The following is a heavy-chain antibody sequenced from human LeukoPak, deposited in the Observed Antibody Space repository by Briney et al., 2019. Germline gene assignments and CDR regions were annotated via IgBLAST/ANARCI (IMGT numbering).Heavy chain of an antibody. D-gene: IGHD3-3*01. CDR2: IDHSGST. J-gene: IGHJ5*02. CDR1: GGSFSGYY. CDR3: ARTPRITIFGVVNNWFDP. Sequence: SETLSLTCAVYGGSFSGYYWSWIRQPPGKGLEWIGEIDHSGSTNYNPSLKSRVTISVDTSKNQFSLKLSSVTAADAAVYYCARTPRITIFGVVNNWFDPWGQGTLVTVSS. V-gene: IGHV4-34*01.